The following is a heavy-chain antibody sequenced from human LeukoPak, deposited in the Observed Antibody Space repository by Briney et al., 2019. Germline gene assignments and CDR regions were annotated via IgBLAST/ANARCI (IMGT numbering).Heavy chain of an antibody. CDR1: GGSISSSSYY. J-gene: IGHJ6*03. V-gene: IGHV4-39*01. CDR3: ARGGSPVWYYYMDV. CDR2: IFYSGST. Sequence: SETLSLTCTVSGGSISSSSYYWGWIRQPPGKGLEWIGYIFYSGSTYYNPSLKSRVTISIDTSKNQFSLKLNSVTAADTAVYYCARGGSPVWYYYMDVWGKGTTVTVSS. D-gene: IGHD5-12*01.